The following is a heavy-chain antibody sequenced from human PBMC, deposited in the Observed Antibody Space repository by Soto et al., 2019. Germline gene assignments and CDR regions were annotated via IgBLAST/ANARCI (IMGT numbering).Heavy chain of an antibody. CDR2: IYYSGST. J-gene: IGHJ3*02. CDR3: ARLYGLDAFDI. CDR1: GGSINSYY. V-gene: IGHV4-59*08. D-gene: IGHD3-16*02. Sequence: SETLSLTCTVSGGSINSYYWSWIRQPPGKGLEWIGYIYYSGSTNYNPSLKSRVTISVDASKNQFSLKLSSVTAADTAVYYCARLYGLDAFDIWGQGTMVTVSS.